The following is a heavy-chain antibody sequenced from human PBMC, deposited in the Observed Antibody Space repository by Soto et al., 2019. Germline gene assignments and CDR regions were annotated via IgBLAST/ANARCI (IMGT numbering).Heavy chain of an antibody. CDR2: IYSIGSP. Sequence: QLQLQESGPGLVKPSETLSLTCTVSGGSSSSSSYYWVWIRQPPGKGLEWIASIYSIGSPYYTPSLTSRVTKSVDTSNTQGSLNLSSVTATDAAVYYCAGNIAVAGTLASYLKYCGQGTLVTVSS. CDR1: GGSSSSSSYY. J-gene: IGHJ4*02. V-gene: IGHV4-39*01. D-gene: IGHD6-19*01. CDR3: AGNIAVAGTLASYLKY.